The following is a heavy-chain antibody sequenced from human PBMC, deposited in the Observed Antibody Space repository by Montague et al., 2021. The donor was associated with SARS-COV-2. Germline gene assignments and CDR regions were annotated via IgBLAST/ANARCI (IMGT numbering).Heavy chain of an antibody. V-gene: IGHV4-59*08. Sequence: SETLSLTCTVSGGSISRYYWSWIRQSPGQGLEWIAYISESESTNXNPSLSSRVTVSVDTSKSQFSLKLTSVTAADTAVYYCARHRIYLGEACWGEGTLVTVSS. J-gene: IGHJ4*02. CDR2: ISESEST. CDR3: ARHRIYLGEAC. CDR1: GGSISRYY. D-gene: IGHD3-16*01.